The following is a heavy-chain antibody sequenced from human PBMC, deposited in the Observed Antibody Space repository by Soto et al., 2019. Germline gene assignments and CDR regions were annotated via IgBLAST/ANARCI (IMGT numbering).Heavy chain of an antibody. CDR1: GFSFSSYG. Sequence: QVQLVESGGGVVQPGRSLRLSCAASGFSFSSYGMHWVRQAPGKGLEWVAVILDDGSDKDYTDAVKGRFTISRDNSKNTLYLEMNSLRAENTAVNYCARDDDYGDNGLDYWGQGTLVTVSS. D-gene: IGHD4-17*01. J-gene: IGHJ4*02. CDR2: ILDDGSDK. CDR3: ARDDDYGDNGLDY. V-gene: IGHV3-33*01.